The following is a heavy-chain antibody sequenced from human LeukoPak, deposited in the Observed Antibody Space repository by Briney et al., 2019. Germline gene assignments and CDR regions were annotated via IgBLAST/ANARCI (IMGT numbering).Heavy chain of an antibody. CDR2: IKSKTDGGTT. J-gene: IGHJ4*02. CDR3: SRIQVWYQHLHDY. D-gene: IGHD2-2*01. Sequence: NAGGSLRLSCAASGFTFSNAWMSWVRQAPGKGREGVGRIKSKTDGGTTDYAAPVKGRFTISRDDSKNTLYLQMNSLKTEDTAVYYCSRIQVWYQHLHDYWGQGTLVTVSS. V-gene: IGHV3-15*01. CDR1: GFTFSNAW.